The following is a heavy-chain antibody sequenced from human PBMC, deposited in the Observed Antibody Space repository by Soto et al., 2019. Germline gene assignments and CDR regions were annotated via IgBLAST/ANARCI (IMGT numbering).Heavy chain of an antibody. J-gene: IGHJ3*02. CDR3: ARAVDTYYYDSSDRTGDAFDI. CDR1: GGSISNSSYY. V-gene: IGHV4-39*01. D-gene: IGHD3-22*01. Sequence: PSETLSLTCPVSGGSISNSSYYWGWIRRPPGKGLEWIGTIYYSGSTYYNPSLKSRLTISVDTSKNQFSLKLSSVTAADTALYCARAVDTYYYDSSDRTGDAFDIWGQGTMVTVSS. CDR2: IYYSGST.